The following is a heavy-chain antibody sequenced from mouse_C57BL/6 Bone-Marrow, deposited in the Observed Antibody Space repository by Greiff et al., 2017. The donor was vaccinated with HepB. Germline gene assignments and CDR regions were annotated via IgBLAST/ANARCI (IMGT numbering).Heavy chain of an antibody. Sequence: EVQLQQSGAELVRPGASVKLSCTASGFNIKDDYMHWVKQRPEQGLEWIGWIDPENGDNEYDSKFPGKATITADTSSNTAYLQLSSLTSEDTAVYYCTTWAIYYGNYDWYFDVWGTGTTVTVSS. CDR3: TTWAIYYGNYDWYFDV. D-gene: IGHD2-1*01. J-gene: IGHJ1*03. V-gene: IGHV14-4*01. CDR2: IDPENGDN. CDR1: GFNIKDDY.